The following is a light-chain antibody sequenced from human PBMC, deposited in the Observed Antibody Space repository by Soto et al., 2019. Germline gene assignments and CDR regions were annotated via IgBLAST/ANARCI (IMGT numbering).Light chain of an antibody. Sequence: IQLTQSPSSLSASLGDRVTITCRASQGISNSLACYQQKPGKAPKLLMYLASTLQSGVPPRFSGTGSGTNFTLTISSLQPEDFATYYCQQLIRFPTKFGQGTKVDI. CDR2: LAS. J-gene: IGKJ1*01. CDR3: QQLIRFPTK. V-gene: IGKV1-9*01. CDR1: QGISNS.